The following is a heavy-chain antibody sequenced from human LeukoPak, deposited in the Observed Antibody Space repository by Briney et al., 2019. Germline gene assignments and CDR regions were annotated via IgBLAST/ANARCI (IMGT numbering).Heavy chain of an antibody. CDR3: ASYHNDWRSHDI. CDR2: IYYSGIT. J-gene: IGHJ3*02. V-gene: IGHV4-39*01. Sequence: SETLSLTCSVSGGSISSSSYYWGWFRRPPGKGLEWIGNIYYSGITSYNPSLKSRVTISIDTSKNQFSLKLSAVTAADTAVYHCASYHNDWRSHDIWGQGTMVTVSS. CDR1: GGSISSSSYY. D-gene: IGHD2-21*01.